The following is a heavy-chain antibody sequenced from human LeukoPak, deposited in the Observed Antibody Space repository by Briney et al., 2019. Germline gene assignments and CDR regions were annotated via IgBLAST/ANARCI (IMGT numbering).Heavy chain of an antibody. Sequence: GGSLTLSCPASGFTFSSYAMSWVRQAPGKGLEWVSAISGSGGSTYYADSVKGRFTISRDNSKNTLYLQMNSLRAEDTAVYYCAKELDVVVVAATQVYYYGMDVWGQGTTVTVSS. D-gene: IGHD2-15*01. CDR3: AKELDVVVVAATQVYYYGMDV. CDR1: GFTFSSYA. J-gene: IGHJ6*02. V-gene: IGHV3-23*01. CDR2: ISGSGGST.